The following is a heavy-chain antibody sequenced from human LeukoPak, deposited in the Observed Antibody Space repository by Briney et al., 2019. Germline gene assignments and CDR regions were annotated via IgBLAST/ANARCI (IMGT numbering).Heavy chain of an antibody. CDR3: AREMVSYNYDI. CDR2: IHHSGST. J-gene: IGHJ3*02. V-gene: IGHV4-31*03. D-gene: IGHD1-20*01. Sequence: SETLSLTCTVSGGSISSGDYYWSWIRQHPGKGLEWIGYIHHSGSTYYNPSLKSRVTISVDTSKNQFSLQVRSVTAADTAVYYCAREMVSYNYDIWGQGTMVTVSS. CDR1: GGSISSGDYY.